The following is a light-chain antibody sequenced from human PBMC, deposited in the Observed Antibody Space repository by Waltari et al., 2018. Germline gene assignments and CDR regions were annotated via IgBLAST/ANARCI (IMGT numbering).Light chain of an antibody. CDR2: GAS. V-gene: IGKV3-20*01. J-gene: IGKJ1*01. CDR1: PSVSRT. CDR3: QHYVRLPVT. Sequence: EIVLTQSPGTLSLSPGERATLSCRASPSVSRTLAWYQQKLGQAPRLLIYGASTRATGIPDRFSGSGSGTDFSLTISRLEPEDFAVYYCQHYVRLPVTFGQGTKVEIK.